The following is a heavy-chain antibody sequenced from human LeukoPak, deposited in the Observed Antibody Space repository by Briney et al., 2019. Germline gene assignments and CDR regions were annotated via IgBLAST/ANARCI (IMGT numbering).Heavy chain of an antibody. CDR2: MYPNSGNT. CDR3: ARGPLVHESGGSGWYHL. J-gene: IGHJ4*02. D-gene: IGHD6-19*01. Sequence: ASVKVSCKACGYTFTSYDINWVRQATGQGREGMGWMYPNSGNTGYAQKFQGGVTMTRDTSTSTAYMELPRLEFHDTAIYSCARGPLVHESGGSGWYHLWGQGTLVTVSS. V-gene: IGHV1-8*01. CDR1: GYTFTSYD.